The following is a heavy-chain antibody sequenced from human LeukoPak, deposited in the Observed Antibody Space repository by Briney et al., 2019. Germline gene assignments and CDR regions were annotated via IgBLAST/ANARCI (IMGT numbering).Heavy chain of an antibody. J-gene: IGHJ3*02. CDR2: IKQDGSEK. D-gene: IGHD1-26*01. Sequence: GGSLRLSCAASGFTFSSYWMSWVRQAPGKGLEWVANIKQDGSEKYYVDSAKGRFTISRDNAKNSLYPQMNSLRAEDTAVYYCARIVGATGVAFDIWGQGTMVTVSS. CDR3: ARIVGATGVAFDI. V-gene: IGHV3-7*01. CDR1: GFTFSSYW.